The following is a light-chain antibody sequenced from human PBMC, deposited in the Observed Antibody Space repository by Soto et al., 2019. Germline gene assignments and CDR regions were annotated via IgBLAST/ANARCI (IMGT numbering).Light chain of an antibody. CDR3: QSYDSSLSGNYV. Sequence: QSVLTQPASVSGAPGQRVTISCPGSSSNIGAGYDVHWYQQLPGTAPKLLIYGNSNRPSGVPDRFSGSKSGTSASLAITGLQAEDEADYYCQSYDSSLSGNYVFGTGTKVTVL. CDR2: GNS. J-gene: IGLJ1*01. V-gene: IGLV1-40*01. CDR1: SSNIGAGYD.